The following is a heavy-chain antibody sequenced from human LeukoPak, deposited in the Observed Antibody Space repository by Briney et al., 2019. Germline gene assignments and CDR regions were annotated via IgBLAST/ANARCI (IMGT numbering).Heavy chain of an antibody. CDR3: AKEAPANWGLLDP. CDR2: ISSSGSTI. Sequence: GGSLRLSCAASGFTFSSYAMSWVRQAPGKGLEWVSYISSSGSTIYYVDSVKGRFTISRDNAKNSLYLQMNSLRAEDTAVYYCAKEAPANWGLLDPWGQGTLVTVSS. CDR1: GFTFSSYA. J-gene: IGHJ5*02. D-gene: IGHD7-27*01. V-gene: IGHV3-48*04.